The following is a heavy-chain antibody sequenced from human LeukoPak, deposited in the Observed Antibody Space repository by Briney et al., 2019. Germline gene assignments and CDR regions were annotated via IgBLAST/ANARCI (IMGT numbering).Heavy chain of an antibody. J-gene: IGHJ4*02. V-gene: IGHV1-69*06. CDR3: ARAYCGGDCYAPFDY. CDR2: IIPIFGTA. D-gene: IGHD2-21*02. Sequence: GASVKVSCKASGGTFSSYAISWVRQAPGQGLEWMGGIIPIFGTANYAQKFQGRVTITADKSTSTAYMELSSLRSEDTAVCYCARAYCGGDCYAPFDYWGQGTLVTVSS. CDR1: GGTFSSYA.